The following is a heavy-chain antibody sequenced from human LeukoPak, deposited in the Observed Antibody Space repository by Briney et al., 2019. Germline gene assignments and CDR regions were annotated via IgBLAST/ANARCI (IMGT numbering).Heavy chain of an antibody. Sequence: SVKGRFTISRDIAKNSLYLQMNSLRAEDTAVYYCARFIAAPYYFDYWGRGTLVTVSS. CDR3: ARFIAAPYYFDY. J-gene: IGHJ4*02. D-gene: IGHD6-13*01. V-gene: IGHV3-7*04.